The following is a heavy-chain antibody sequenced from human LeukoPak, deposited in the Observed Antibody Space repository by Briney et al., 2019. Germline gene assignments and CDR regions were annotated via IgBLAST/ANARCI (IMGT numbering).Heavy chain of an antibody. J-gene: IGHJ5*02. D-gene: IGHD4-11*01. CDR2: IYTSGST. CDR1: GGSISSGSYY. V-gene: IGHV4-61*02. Sequence: SQTLSLTCTVSGGSISSGSYYWSWIRQPAGKGLEWIGRIYTSGSTNYNPSLKSRVTISVDTSKNQFSLKLSSVTAADTAVYYCARSSNYVGYXXFDPWGQGXXVTVSS. CDR3: ARSSNYVGYXXFDP.